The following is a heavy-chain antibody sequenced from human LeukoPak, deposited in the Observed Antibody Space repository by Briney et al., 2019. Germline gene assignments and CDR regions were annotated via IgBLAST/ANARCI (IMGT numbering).Heavy chain of an antibody. V-gene: IGHV4-59*12. D-gene: IGHD6-6*01. CDR2: IYYSGST. Sequence: KPSETLSLTCTVSGGSISSYYWSWIRQPPGKGLEWIGYIYYSGSTYYNPSLKSRVTISVDRSKNQFSLKLSSVTAADTAVYYCARELQGIAARYFDYWGQGTLVTVSS. J-gene: IGHJ4*02. CDR1: GGSISSYY. CDR3: ARELQGIAARYFDY.